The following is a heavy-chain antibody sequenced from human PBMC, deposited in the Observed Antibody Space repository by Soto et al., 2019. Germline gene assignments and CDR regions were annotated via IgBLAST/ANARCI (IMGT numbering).Heavy chain of an antibody. D-gene: IGHD6-25*01. V-gene: IGHV3-33*01. J-gene: IGHJ4*02. CDR2: IWYDGSNK. CDR3: ARGGGGSSATLDY. CDR1: GFNFGSYG. Sequence: QAQLVESGGGVVQTGRSLRLSCAASGFNFGSYGMHWVRQAPGKGLEWMSFIWYDGSNKYYADSVKGRFTISRDNSKNTVYLQMNSLRAEDTAVYYCARGGGGSSATLDYWGKGTLVTVSS.